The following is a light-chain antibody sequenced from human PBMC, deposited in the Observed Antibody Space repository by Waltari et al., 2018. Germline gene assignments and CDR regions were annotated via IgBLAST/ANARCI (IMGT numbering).Light chain of an antibody. CDR3: QQYYSIPRT. V-gene: IGKV4-1*01. CDR2: WAS. CDR1: QSVLYSSDNKNY. Sequence: DIVMTQSPDSLAVSLGERATINCKSSQSVLYSSDNKNYLAWYQQKPGQPPKLLIYWASTRESVVPDRFTGSGSGTDFTLTISSLQAEDVAVYYCQQYYSIPRTFGGGTKVEI. J-gene: IGKJ4*01.